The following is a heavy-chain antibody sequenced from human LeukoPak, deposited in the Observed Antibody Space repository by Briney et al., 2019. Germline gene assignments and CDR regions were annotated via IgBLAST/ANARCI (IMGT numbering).Heavy chain of an antibody. CDR1: GYTVTGYY. V-gene: IGHV1-2*02. CDR3: ARVEVGATHNDDFDI. J-gene: IGHJ3*02. CDR2: INPNSGGT. D-gene: IGHD1-26*01. Sequence: SVKVSCKASGYTVTGYYMHWVRQAPGQGREGMGWINPNSGGTNYAQKFQGRVTMTRDTSIRTAYMELSRLRSDDTDVYYCARVEVGATHNDDFDIWGQGTMVTVSS.